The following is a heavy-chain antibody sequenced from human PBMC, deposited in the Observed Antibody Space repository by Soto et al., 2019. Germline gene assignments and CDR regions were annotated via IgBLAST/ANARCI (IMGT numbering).Heavy chain of an antibody. CDR2: INSDGSST. CDR3: ARCGSLNWYFDL. V-gene: IGHV3-74*01. Sequence: EVQLVESGGGLVQPGGSLRLSCAASGFTFSSYWMHWVRQAPGKGLVWVSRINSDGSSTTYADSVKGLFTISRDNANNTLYLEMKSLRAEDTDVYYCARCGSLNWYFDLWGRGTLVTVSS. D-gene: IGHD2-21*01. CDR1: GFTFSSYW. J-gene: IGHJ2*01.